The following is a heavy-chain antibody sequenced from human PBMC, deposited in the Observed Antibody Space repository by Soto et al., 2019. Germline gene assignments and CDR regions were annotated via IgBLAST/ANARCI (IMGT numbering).Heavy chain of an antibody. J-gene: IGHJ4*02. D-gene: IGHD2-15*01. Sequence: ASVKVSCTDSGYTFTSYGISWVRQAPGQGLEWMGWISAYNGNTNYAQKLQGRVTMTTDTSTSTAYMELRSLRSDDTAVYYCARDTLPYCSGGSCYGPADYWGQGTLVTVSS. CDR1: GYTFTSYG. V-gene: IGHV1-18*01. CDR3: ARDTLPYCSGGSCYGPADY. CDR2: ISAYNGNT.